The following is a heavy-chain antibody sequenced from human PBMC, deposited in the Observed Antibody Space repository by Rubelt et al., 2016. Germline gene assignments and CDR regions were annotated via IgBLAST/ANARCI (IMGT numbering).Heavy chain of an antibody. CDR3: AKDLSGDYYAAVDI. CDR2: VHHTGGT. Sequence: EVQLVESGGGLVQPGGSLRLSCAASGFTFSSYWMHWVRQAPGKGLEWVSIVHHTGGTYYPDSVKGRFTVSRDNSKNSLYLQMNSLRAEDTAMYYCAKDLSGDYYAAVDIWGQGSMVTVSS. J-gene: IGHJ3*02. D-gene: IGHD1-26*01. V-gene: IGHV3-66*01. CDR1: GFTFSSYW.